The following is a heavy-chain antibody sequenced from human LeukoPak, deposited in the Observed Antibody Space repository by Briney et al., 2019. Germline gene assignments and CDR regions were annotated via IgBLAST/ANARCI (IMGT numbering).Heavy chain of an antibody. D-gene: IGHD3-3*01. J-gene: IGHJ5*02. Sequence: SQTLSLTCTVSGGPISSASYYWSWIRQPAGKGLEWIGHIYTSGSTSYNPSLKSRVTISVDTSKNQFSLKLSSVTAADPAVYYCARELYYDFWSVQGWFDPWGQGTLVTVSS. CDR1: GGPISSASYY. CDR2: IYTSGST. V-gene: IGHV4-61*09. CDR3: ARELYYDFWSVQGWFDP.